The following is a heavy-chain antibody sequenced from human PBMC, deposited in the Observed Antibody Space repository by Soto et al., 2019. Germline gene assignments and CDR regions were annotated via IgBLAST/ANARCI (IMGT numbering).Heavy chain of an antibody. Sequence: PSVTLSLTCAVSGHSISSDYYWGWIRQPPGKGLEWVGSIRHSGSTYYNPSLESRGTISVDTSKTQSSLKLSALTAADTAVYYCAIPSHRVVGTGMYNWFDPWGQGALGNASS. CDR2: IRHSGST. D-gene: IGHD2-21*02. J-gene: IGHJ5*02. CDR3: AIPSHRVVGTGMYNWFDP. V-gene: IGHV4-38-2*01. CDR1: GHSISSDYY.